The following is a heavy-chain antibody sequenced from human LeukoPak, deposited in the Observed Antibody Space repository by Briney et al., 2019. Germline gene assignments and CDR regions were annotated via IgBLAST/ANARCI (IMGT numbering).Heavy chain of an antibody. D-gene: IGHD3-16*01. CDR2: INGDGGST. CDR1: GFTFSSYW. CDR3: VSGGVDY. J-gene: IGHJ4*02. Sequence: GGSLRLSCVASGFTFSSYWIHWVRQAPGKGLVWVSRINGDGGSTDYADSVKGRFTISRDNAKNTLYLQMNSLRAEDTAVYYCVSGGVDYWGQGTLVTVSS. V-gene: IGHV3-74*01.